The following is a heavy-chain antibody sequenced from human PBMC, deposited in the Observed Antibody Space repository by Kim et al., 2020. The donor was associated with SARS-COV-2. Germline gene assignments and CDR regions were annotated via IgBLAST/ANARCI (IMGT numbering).Heavy chain of an antibody. CDR3: AREPARRADY. CDR1: GFIFSTYD. J-gene: IGHJ4*02. D-gene: IGHD1-1*01. V-gene: IGHV3-23*01. Sequence: GGSLRLSCAASGFIFSTYDMSWVRQAPGKGLEWISAVTRDGSTFYADSVKSRFTISRDNSKNMLFRQLDSLKIEDTAVYYCAREPARRADYWGQGTLVTVSS. CDR2: VTRDGST.